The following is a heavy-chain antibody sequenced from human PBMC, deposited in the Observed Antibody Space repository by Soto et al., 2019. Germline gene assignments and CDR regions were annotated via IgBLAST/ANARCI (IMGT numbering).Heavy chain of an antibody. J-gene: IGHJ5*02. D-gene: IGHD2-8*01. Sequence: ASVKVSCKASGYTFTSYGISWVRQAPGQGLEWMGWISAYSGNTNYAQKLQGRVTMTTDTSTSTAYMELRSLRSDDTAVYYCARDFTQITNGWFDPWGQGTLVTVSS. CDR3: ARDFTQITNGWFDP. CDR1: GYTFTSYG. V-gene: IGHV1-18*01. CDR2: ISAYSGNT.